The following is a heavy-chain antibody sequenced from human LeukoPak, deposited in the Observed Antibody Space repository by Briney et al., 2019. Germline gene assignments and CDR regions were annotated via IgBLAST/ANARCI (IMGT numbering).Heavy chain of an antibody. CDR2: ISSSGSTI. CDR3: ARGLSGYASSLGY. J-gene: IGHJ4*02. D-gene: IGHD6-6*01. Sequence: GGSLRLSCAASGFTLSNYEMNWVRQAPGKGLEWVSYISSSGSTIYYADSVKGRFTISRDNAKNTLYLQMNSLRAEDTAVYYCARGLSGYASSLGYWGQGTLVTVSA. CDR1: GFTLSNYE. V-gene: IGHV3-48*03.